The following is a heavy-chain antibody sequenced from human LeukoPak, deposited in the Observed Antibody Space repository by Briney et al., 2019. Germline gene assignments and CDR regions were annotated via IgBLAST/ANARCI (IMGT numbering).Heavy chain of an antibody. V-gene: IGHV3-30*02. D-gene: IGHD4-17*01. CDR3: ARVRYGDYSIDY. CDR1: GFTFSSYG. Sequence: GGSLRLSCAASGFTFSSYGMHWVRQAPGKGLEWVTFIRYDGSNKYYADSVKGRFTISRDNSKNTLYLQMGSLRAEDMAVYYCARVRYGDYSIDYWGQGTLVTVSS. J-gene: IGHJ4*02. CDR2: IRYDGSNK.